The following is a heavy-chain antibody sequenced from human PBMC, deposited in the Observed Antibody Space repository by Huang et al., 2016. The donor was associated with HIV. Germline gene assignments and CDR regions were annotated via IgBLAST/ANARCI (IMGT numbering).Heavy chain of an antibody. Sequence: QVRLQESGPGLVKPSETLSLSCTVSGDSVSSHYWGWIRHPPGKGLEGIGTVNDSGTTKYNPRRKSRITISVEMSKNGVALNITCVRAADTAMYFCVRDQGRLAVGGIDNWFDPWGQGALVTVSS. CDR1: GDSVSSHY. D-gene: IGHD6-19*01. CDR3: VRDQGRLAVGGIDNWFDP. J-gene: IGHJ5*02. V-gene: IGHV4-59*02. CDR2: VNDSGTT.